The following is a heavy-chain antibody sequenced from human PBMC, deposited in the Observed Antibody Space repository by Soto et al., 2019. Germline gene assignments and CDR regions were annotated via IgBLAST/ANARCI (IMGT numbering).Heavy chain of an antibody. V-gene: IGHV3-23*01. CDR3: AKGRGRGCAWNFDT. CDR1: GFTFKESA. J-gene: IGHJ4*02. Sequence: EVRLLESGGGLKQPGGSLRLSCAASGFTFKESAMNWVRQAPGKGLEWVASISDTGASTWYAESVRGRLSISRDNSKITLSLQMNSLRGEDTAVYYCAKGRGRGCAWNFDTWGQGTLITVAA. CDR2: ISDTGAST. D-gene: IGHD6-19*01.